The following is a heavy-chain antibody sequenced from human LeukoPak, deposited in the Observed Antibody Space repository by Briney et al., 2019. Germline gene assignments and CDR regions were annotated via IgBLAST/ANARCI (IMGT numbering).Heavy chain of an antibody. CDR2: INHSGST. J-gene: IGHJ4*02. CDR3: ARDLGREYYDSSGYSGAYYFDY. CDR1: GGSFSGYF. D-gene: IGHD3-22*01. V-gene: IGHV4-34*01. Sequence: SETLSLTCAVYGGSFSGYFWSWIRQPPGKGLEWIGEINHSGSTNYNPSLKSRVTISVDTSKNQFSLKLSSVTAADTAVYYCARDLGREYYDSSGYSGAYYFDYWGQGTLVTVSS.